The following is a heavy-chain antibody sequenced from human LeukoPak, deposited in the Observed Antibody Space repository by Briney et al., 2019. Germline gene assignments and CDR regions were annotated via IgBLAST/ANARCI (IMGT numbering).Heavy chain of an antibody. CDR1: GFTFSSYG. CDR3: ARAVRGVITFDY. Sequence: GGTLRLSCAASGFTFSSYGMSWVRQAPGKGLEWVSAISGSGGSTYYADSVKGRFTISRDNSKNTLYLQMNSLRAEDTAVYYCARAVRGVITFDYWGQGTLVTVSS. J-gene: IGHJ4*02. V-gene: IGHV3-23*01. CDR2: ISGSGGST. D-gene: IGHD3-10*01.